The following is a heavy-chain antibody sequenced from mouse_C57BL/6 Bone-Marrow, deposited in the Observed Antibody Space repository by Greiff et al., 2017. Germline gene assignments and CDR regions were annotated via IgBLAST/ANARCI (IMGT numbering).Heavy chain of an antibody. V-gene: IGHV1-81*01. CDR1: GYTFTSYG. D-gene: IGHD4-1*01. CDR3: ARHTPDLGRGYFDV. Sequence: VQLQESGAELARPGASVKLSCKASGYTFTSYGISWVKQRTGQGLEWIGEIYPRSGNTYYNEKFKGKATLTADKSSSTAYMELRSLTSDDSAVYFCARHTPDLGRGYFDVWGTGTTVTVSS. J-gene: IGHJ1*03. CDR2: IYPRSGNT.